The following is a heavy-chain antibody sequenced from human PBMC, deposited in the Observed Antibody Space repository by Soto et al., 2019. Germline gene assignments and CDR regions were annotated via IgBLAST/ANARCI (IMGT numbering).Heavy chain of an antibody. J-gene: IGHJ6*02. CDR1: GYTFTRYG. CDR3: AKKGQPPYYYYGLDV. V-gene: IGHV1-18*01. Sequence: QGHLVQSGAEVKKPGTSVKVSCKASGYTFTRYGISWVRQAPGQGLEWMGWVSGYNGDTNYAKNLQGRVTMTIDTSTSTAYMELRSLTSDDTAVYYCAKKGQPPYYYYGLDVWGQGTTVTVSS. CDR2: VSGYNGDT.